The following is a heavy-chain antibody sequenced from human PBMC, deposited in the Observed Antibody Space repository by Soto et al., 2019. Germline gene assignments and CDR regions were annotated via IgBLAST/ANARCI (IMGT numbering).Heavy chain of an antibody. CDR1: GFIFATHT. Sequence: VQLVESGGGLVKPGGSLRLSCAASGFIFATHTINWVRQAPGKGLEWVSSITGSGIYTRYADSVKGRFTISRDNAKASLYLQMNSLGAEDTAVYYCVKEGISNYNAYFDYWGQGTLVPVSS. CDR2: ITGSGIYT. CDR3: VKEGISNYNAYFDY. J-gene: IGHJ4*02. D-gene: IGHD4-4*01. V-gene: IGHV3-21*02.